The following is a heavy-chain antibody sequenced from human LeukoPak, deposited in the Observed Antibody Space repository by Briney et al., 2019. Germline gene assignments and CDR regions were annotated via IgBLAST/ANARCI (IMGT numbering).Heavy chain of an antibody. V-gene: IGHV1-18*01. CDR2: ISAYKGAT. J-gene: IGHJ4*02. CDR1: GYTFTSYD. D-gene: IGHD6-19*01. CDR3: ARQPAYSSGWYEDY. Sequence: GSVKVSCKASGYTFTSYDINWVRQATGQGLEWVGWISAYKGATDYAQKFQGRVAMTTDTSTSTVYMELKSLTFEDTAVYYCARQPAYSSGWYEDYWGQGTLVTVSS.